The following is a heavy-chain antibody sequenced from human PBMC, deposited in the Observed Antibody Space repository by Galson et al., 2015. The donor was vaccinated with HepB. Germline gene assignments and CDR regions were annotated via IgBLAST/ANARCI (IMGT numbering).Heavy chain of an antibody. CDR3: ARDLRSSGWAYFDY. J-gene: IGHJ4*02. D-gene: IGHD6-19*01. CDR1: GYTFINYG. Sequence: SVKVSCKASGYTFINYGISWVRQAPGQGLEWMGWISGNNGDANHAQTLQGRVIMTTDTSTSTAYMELRNLRSDDTAVYYCARDLRSSGWAYFDYWGQGTLVTVS. V-gene: IGHV1-18*04. CDR2: ISGNNGDA.